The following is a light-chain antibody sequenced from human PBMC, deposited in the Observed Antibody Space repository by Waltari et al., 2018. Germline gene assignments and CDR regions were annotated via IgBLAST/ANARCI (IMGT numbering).Light chain of an antibody. J-gene: IGLJ3*02. V-gene: IGLV1-44*01. CDR2: RND. CDR3: AAWDDSLHGRWE. CDR1: SSNIGNNV. Sequence: QSVLTQPPSASGTPGQRVTISCSGSSSNIGNNVVNWYQQVPGTTPKLLIHRNDQRPAGVPDRVAGSKSGTSASLAISGLRSEDEADYYCAAWDDSLHGRWEFGGGTKVTVL.